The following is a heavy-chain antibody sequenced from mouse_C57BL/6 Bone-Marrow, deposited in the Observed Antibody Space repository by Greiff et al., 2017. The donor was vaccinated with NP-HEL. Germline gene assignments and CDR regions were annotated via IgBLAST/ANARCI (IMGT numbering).Heavy chain of an antibody. J-gene: IGHJ2*01. CDR1: GYAFTNYL. CDR2: INPGSGGT. D-gene: IGHD2-3*01. CDR3: ASRGWLLHYFDY. V-gene: IGHV1-54*01. Sequence: QVQLQQSGAELVRPGTSVKVSCKASGYAFTNYLIEWVKQRPGQGLEWIGVINPGSGGTNYNEKFKGKATLTADKSSSTAYMQLSSLTSEDSAVYFCASRGWLLHYFDYWGQGTTLTVSS.